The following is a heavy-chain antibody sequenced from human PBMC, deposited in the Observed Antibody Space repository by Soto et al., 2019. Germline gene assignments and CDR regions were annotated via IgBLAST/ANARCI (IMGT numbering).Heavy chain of an antibody. Sequence: SETLSLTCTVSSGSISVTNVFWGWVRQPPGKGLEWIGNVDYSGTAYFSPSLATRVTFHVDTSKNQFSLTLYSVTAADTAVYYCARITGRHLDYWGQGIRVTVSS. CDR3: ARITGRHLDY. CDR2: VDYSGTA. CDR1: SGSISVTNVF. D-gene: IGHD1-20*01. J-gene: IGHJ4*02. V-gene: IGHV4-39*01.